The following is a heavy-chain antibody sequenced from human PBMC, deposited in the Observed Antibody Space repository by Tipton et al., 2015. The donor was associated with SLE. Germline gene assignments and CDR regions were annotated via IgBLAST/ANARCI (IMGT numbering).Heavy chain of an antibody. J-gene: IGHJ6*02. CDR1: GASVSGGLYY. V-gene: IGHV4-30-4*01. Sequence: TLSLTCSVSGASVSGGLYYWSWIRQSPGKGLEWVGYIYYTGSTSYNPSLRPRMALSLDTAKNEFSLTLRSVTATDTAVYFCARGPLWVGELFSYYYPIDVWGPGTTVTVSS. CDR3: ARGPLWVGELFSYYYPIDV. D-gene: IGHD3-10*01. CDR2: IYYTGST.